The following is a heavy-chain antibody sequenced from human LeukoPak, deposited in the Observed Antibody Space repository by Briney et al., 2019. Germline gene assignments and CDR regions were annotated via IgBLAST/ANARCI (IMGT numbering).Heavy chain of an antibody. V-gene: IGHV4-39*07. CDR2: IYYSGST. D-gene: IGHD6-6*01. J-gene: IGHJ5*02. CDR3: ARAHFSSSNWFDP. CDR1: GGSISSSSYY. Sequence: SETLSLTCTVSGGSISSSSYYWGWIRQPPGKGLEWSGSIYYSGSTYYNPSLKSRVTISVDTSKNQFSLKLSSVTAADTAVYYCARAHFSSSNWFDPWGQGTLVTVSS.